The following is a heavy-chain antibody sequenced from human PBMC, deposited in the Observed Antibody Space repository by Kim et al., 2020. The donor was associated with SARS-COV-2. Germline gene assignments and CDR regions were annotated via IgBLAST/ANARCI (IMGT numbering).Heavy chain of an antibody. V-gene: IGHV4-34*01. Sequence: RTNYKPSLKSRVTMSIDTSTNQFSLKLTSVTAADTAVYYCAVGDDQAFDIWGQGTMVTVSS. D-gene: IGHD1-26*01. CDR2: RT. J-gene: IGHJ3*02. CDR3: AVGDDQAFDI.